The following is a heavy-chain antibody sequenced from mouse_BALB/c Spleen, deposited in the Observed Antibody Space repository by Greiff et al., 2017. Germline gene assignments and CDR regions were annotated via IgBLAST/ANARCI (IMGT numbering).Heavy chain of an antibody. J-gene: IGHJ4*01. V-gene: IGHV2-3*01. D-gene: IGHD2-4*01. CDR2: ICGDGST. CDR3: AYDSYYYAMDY. Sequence: VMLVESGPGLVAPSQTLSITCTVSGFSLTSYGVSWVRQPPGKGLEWLGVICGDGSTNYHSALISSMSISKDNSKSQVFLKLNSLQTDDTASYCCAYDSYYYAMDYWGQGTSVTVSS. CDR1: GFSLTSYG.